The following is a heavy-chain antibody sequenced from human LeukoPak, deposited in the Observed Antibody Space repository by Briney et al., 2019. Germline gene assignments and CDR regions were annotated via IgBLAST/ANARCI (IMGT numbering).Heavy chain of an antibody. Sequence: GGSLRLSCPASGFTFSSYAMSWVRQAQGKGLEWVSAISGSGGSTYYADSVNGRFTISRDNSNNTLYLQMNSLRAEDTAVYYCAKDQVGATTLDAFDIWGQGTMVTVSS. CDR2: ISGSGGST. J-gene: IGHJ3*02. V-gene: IGHV3-23*01. CDR3: AKDQVGATTLDAFDI. CDR1: GFTFSSYA. D-gene: IGHD1-26*01.